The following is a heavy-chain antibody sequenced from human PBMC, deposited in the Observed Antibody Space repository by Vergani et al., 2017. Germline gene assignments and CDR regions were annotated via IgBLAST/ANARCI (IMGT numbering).Heavy chain of an antibody. J-gene: IGHJ5*02. Sequence: QVQLQESGPGLVKPSETLSLTCTVSGGSISSYYWSWIRQPPGKGLEWIGYIYYSGSTNYNPSLKSRVTRSVDTSKNQFSLKLSSVTAADTAVYYCSWGLVVPAHNWFDPWGQGTLVTVSS. CDR3: SWGLVVPAHNWFDP. D-gene: IGHD2-2*01. V-gene: IGHV4-59*08. CDR1: GGSISSYY. CDR2: IYYSGST.